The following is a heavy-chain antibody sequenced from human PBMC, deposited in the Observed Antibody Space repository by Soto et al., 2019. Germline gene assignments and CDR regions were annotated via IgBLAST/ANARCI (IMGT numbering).Heavy chain of an antibody. CDR3: ARSEGYYDFWSGYYLP. D-gene: IGHD3-3*01. Sequence: ASVKVSCKASGGTFSSYAISWVRQAPGQGLEWMGGIIPIFGTANYAQKFQGRVTITADESTSTAYMELSSLRSEDTAVYYCARSEGYYDFWSGYYLPWGQGTMVTVSS. J-gene: IGHJ3*01. V-gene: IGHV1-69*13. CDR2: IIPIFGTA. CDR1: GGTFSSYA.